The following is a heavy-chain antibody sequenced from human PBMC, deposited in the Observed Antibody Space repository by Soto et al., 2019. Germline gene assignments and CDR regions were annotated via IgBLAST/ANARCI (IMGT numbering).Heavy chain of an antibody. CDR2: IYSGGYT. J-gene: IGHJ4*02. CDR3: AREAIRVIAAPEDYFAY. CDR1: GFDVSNTD. Sequence: EVQLVESGGDLVQRGGSLRLSCAASGFDVSNTDMSWVRQAPGKGLEWVSVIYSGGYTNYADSVKGRLIVSRDSPKKTLYLQMDSLRAEDKAVYYCAREAIRVIAAPEDYFAYWGQGPLVTVSS. D-gene: IGHD2-21*01. V-gene: IGHV3-66*01.